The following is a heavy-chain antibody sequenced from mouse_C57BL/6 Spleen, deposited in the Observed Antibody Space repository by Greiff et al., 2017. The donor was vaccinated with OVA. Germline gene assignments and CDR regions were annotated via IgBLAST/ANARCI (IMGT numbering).Heavy chain of an antibody. CDR1: GYTFTSYW. J-gene: IGHJ1*03. Sequence: QVQLQQPGAELVRPGSSVKLSCKASGYTFTSYWMHWVKQRPIQGLEWIGNIDPSDSETHYNQKFKDKATLTVDKSSRTAYMQISSLTSEDSAVYYCARKDGSGYFDVWGTGTTVTVAS. CDR2: IDPSDSET. D-gene: IGHD1-1*01. CDR3: ARKDGSGYFDV. V-gene: IGHV1-52*01.